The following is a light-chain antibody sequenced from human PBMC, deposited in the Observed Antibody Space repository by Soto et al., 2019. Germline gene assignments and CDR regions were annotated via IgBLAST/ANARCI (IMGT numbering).Light chain of an antibody. CDR1: RSDVGSYNL. CDR2: EGS. Sequence: QSALTQPTSVSGSPGQSITISCTGTRSDVGSYNLVSWYPQHPGKAPKLMIYEGSKRPSGVSNRFSGSKSGNTASLTISGLQAEDEADYYCCSYAGSSPVFGGGTKLTVL. J-gene: IGLJ2*01. V-gene: IGLV2-23*01. CDR3: CSYAGSSPV.